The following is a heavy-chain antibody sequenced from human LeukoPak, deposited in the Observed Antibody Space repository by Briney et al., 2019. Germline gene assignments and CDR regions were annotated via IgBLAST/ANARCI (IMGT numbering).Heavy chain of an antibody. Sequence: PGGSLRLSCAGSELTVSANYMSWVRQAPGKGLEWVSFMDPDGVTSYADSVQGRFTISRDNSKNTLYLQMSSLRAEDTAIYYCTKGTFDIWGQGTMVTVSS. CDR1: ELTVSANY. V-gene: IGHV3-53*01. J-gene: IGHJ3*02. CDR2: MDPDGVT. D-gene: IGHD6-13*01. CDR3: TKGTFDI.